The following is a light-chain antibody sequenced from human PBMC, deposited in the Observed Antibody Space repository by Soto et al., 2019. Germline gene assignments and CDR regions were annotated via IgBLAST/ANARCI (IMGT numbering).Light chain of an antibody. V-gene: IGLV2-23*02. CDR3: CSYAGTRTYV. J-gene: IGLJ1*01. CDR1: SSDVGSDNL. CDR2: EVS. Sequence: QSALTQPASVSGSPGQSITISCTGTSSDVGSDNLVSWYQQHPGKAPKFMIYEVSKRPSGVSNRFSGSKSGNTASLTISGLQAEDEADYYCCSYAGTRTYVFGTGTKLTVL.